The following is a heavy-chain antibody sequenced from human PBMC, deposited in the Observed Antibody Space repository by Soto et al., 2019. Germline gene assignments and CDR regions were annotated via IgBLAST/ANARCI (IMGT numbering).Heavy chain of an antibody. CDR2: ISGSGDNT. V-gene: IGHV3-23*01. CDR3: AKDLTGEVVVVATSFDY. D-gene: IGHD2-15*01. CDR1: GITFSSYA. J-gene: IGHJ4*02. Sequence: EVQLLESGGGLVQPGGSLRLSCAASGITFSSYAMSWVRQAPGKGLEWVSAISGSGDNTYYADSVQGRFTISRDNSKNTLYLQMNSLRAEDTAVYYCAKDLTGEVVVVATSFDYWGQGTLVTVSS.